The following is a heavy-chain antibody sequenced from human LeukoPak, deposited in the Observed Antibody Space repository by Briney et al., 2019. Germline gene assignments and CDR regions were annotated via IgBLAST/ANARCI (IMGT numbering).Heavy chain of an antibody. D-gene: IGHD3-22*01. J-gene: IGHJ3*02. CDR1: GYTFTGYY. Sequence: ASVKVSCKASGYTFTGYYMHWVRQAPGQGLEWMGWINPNSGGTNYAQKFQGRVTMTRDTSISTAYMELSRLRSDDTAVYYCARDRYNDSSGYLGYYAFDIWGQGTMVTVSS. CDR2: INPNSGGT. V-gene: IGHV1-2*02. CDR3: ARDRYNDSSGYLGYYAFDI.